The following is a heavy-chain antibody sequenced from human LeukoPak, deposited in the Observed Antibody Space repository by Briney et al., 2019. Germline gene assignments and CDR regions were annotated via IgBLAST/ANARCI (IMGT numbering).Heavy chain of an antibody. V-gene: IGHV4-59*01. CDR1: GGSISNYY. J-gene: IGHJ3*02. Sequence: SETLSHTCTVSGGSISNYYWSWIRQPPGKGLEWIGYIYYSGSTNYNPSLKSRVTISVDTSKNQFSLKLSSVTAADTAVYYCARNVADIVVVPTAMEGAFDIWGQGTMVIVSS. CDR3: ARNVADIVVVPTAMEGAFDI. D-gene: IGHD2-2*01. CDR2: IYYSGST.